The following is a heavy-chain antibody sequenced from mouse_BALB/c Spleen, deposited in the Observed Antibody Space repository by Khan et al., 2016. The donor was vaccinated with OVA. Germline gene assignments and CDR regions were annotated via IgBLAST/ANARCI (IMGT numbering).Heavy chain of an antibody. CDR2: IYPHNGDT. D-gene: IGHD1-2*01. Sequence: VQLQLSGPELVKPGASVKISCRASGYTFTDYIMDWLKQSHGKSLEWIGYIYPHNGDTGYNQKFKTKVTLTVDTSSSTASMELRSLTSEDSAVYYCVRSGYGSFAYWGQETLVTVSA. CDR1: GYTFTDYI. J-gene: IGHJ3*01. V-gene: IGHV1S29*02. CDR3: VRSGYGSFAY.